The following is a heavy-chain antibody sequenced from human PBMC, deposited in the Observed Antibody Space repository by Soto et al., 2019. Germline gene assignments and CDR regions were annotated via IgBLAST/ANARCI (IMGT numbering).Heavy chain of an antibody. V-gene: IGHV1-3*01. Sequence: GASVKVSCKASGYTFTSYSMHWVLQAPGQRLEWMGWINAGNGNTKYSQKFQGRVTITRDRSASAAYKELSSLRSEATAVYYCANGGGSYYPFDYWGQGTRVTVSS. CDR2: INAGNGNT. D-gene: IGHD1-26*01. CDR3: ANGGGSYYPFDY. CDR1: GYTFTSYS. J-gene: IGHJ4*02.